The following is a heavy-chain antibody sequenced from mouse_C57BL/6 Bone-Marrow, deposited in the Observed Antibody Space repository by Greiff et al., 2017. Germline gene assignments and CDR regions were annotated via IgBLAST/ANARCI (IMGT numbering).Heavy chain of an antibody. V-gene: IGHV1-52*01. J-gene: IGHJ4*01. Sequence: QVQLQQPGAELVRPGSSVKLSCKASGYTFTSYWMHWVKQRPIQGLEWIGNIDPSDSETHYNQKFKDKATLTVDKSSSTAYMQLSRLTSEDSAVYYCARGYYGSSYAMDYWGQGTSVTVSS. CDR1: GYTFTSYW. CDR3: ARGYYGSSYAMDY. CDR2: IDPSDSET. D-gene: IGHD1-1*01.